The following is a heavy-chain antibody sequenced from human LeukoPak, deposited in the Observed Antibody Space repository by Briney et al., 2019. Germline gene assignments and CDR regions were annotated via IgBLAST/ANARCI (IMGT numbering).Heavy chain of an antibody. D-gene: IGHD3-16*01. CDR3: ARDRSLGELTTESPSFDS. V-gene: IGHV4-4*07. CDR1: GGSISSYY. Sequence: SETLSLTCTVSGGSISSYYWSWIRQPAGKGLEWIGRIYPSGGTNYNPSLKSRVTLSVDTSKNQFSLRLSSVTAADTAVYYCARDRSLGELTTESPSFDSWGQGTLVTVSS. J-gene: IGHJ4*02. CDR2: IYPSGGT.